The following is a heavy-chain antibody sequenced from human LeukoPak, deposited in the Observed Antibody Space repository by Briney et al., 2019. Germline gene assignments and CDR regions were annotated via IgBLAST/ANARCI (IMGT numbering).Heavy chain of an antibody. CDR3: ARGRVSSSTWYSTYYYFFYMDF. V-gene: IGHV4-30-4*07. CDR1: GVSISNGAYS. J-gene: IGHJ6*03. Sequence: SETLSLTCAVSGVSISNGAYSWSWIRQSSGKGLEWIAYIYYSGITYYNPSLKSRVMISVDTSKNQFSLRLRSVTAADTAVYFCARGRVSSSTWYSTYYYFFYMDFWGKGTTVTVSS. D-gene: IGHD4-11*01. CDR2: IYYSGIT.